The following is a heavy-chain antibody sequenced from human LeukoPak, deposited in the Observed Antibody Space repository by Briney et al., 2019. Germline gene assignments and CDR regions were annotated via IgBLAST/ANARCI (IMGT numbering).Heavy chain of an antibody. CDR3: ARQGEAAAATGAFDI. CDR1: GGSISSYY. J-gene: IGHJ3*02. D-gene: IGHD6-13*01. Sequence: SETLSLTCTVSGGSISSYYWCWIRQPPGQGLEWIGYIYYSGSTNYNPSLKSRVTISVDTSKNQFSLKLSSVTAADTAVYYCARQGEAAAATGAFDIWGQGTMVTVSS. CDR2: IYYSGST. V-gene: IGHV4-59*08.